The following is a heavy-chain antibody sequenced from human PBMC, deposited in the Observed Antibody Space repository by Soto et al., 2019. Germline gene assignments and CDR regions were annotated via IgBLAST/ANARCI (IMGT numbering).Heavy chain of an antibody. V-gene: IGHV1-69*13. Sequence: SVKVSCKASGCTFSSYAISWVRQAPGQGLEWMGGIIPIFGTANYAQKFQGRVTITADESTSTAYMELSSLRSEDTAVYYCARHGDIVVVPAALAYYYYGMDVWGQGTTVTVSS. CDR2: IIPIFGTA. CDR3: ARHGDIVVVPAALAYYYYGMDV. D-gene: IGHD2-2*01. CDR1: GCTFSSYA. J-gene: IGHJ6*02.